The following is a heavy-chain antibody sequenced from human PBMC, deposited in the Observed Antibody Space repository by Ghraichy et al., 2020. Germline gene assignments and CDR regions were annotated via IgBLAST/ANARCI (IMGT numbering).Heavy chain of an antibody. J-gene: IGHJ6*02. Sequence: GGSLRLSCVGSGLSDYSMNWVRQSPGKGLKWISYITRSSSFKSYADSVKGRFTISRDNAQNSLYLQMNSLRDEDTAVYYCARGSSVVRFYYYDGMDVWGQGTTVTVS. CDR1: GLSDYS. CDR3: ARGSSVVRFYYYDGMDV. V-gene: IGHV3-48*02. CDR2: ITRSSSFK. D-gene: IGHD4-23*01.